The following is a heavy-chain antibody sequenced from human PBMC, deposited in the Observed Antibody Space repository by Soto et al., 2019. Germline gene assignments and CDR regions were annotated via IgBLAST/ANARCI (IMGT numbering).Heavy chain of an antibody. V-gene: IGHV3-53*01. Sequence: EVQLVESGGGLIQPGGSLRLSCAVSGFTVSNNYMSWVRQAPGKGLEGVSVIYSGGYTAYGDSVKGRFTISRDNSKNTPNPQRKSPGPRDPAVFFRATHPGGGGYWGQGTLVTVSS. J-gene: IGHJ4*02. CDR1: GFTVSNNY. D-gene: IGHD3-10*01. CDR3: ATHPGGGGY. CDR2: IYSGGYT.